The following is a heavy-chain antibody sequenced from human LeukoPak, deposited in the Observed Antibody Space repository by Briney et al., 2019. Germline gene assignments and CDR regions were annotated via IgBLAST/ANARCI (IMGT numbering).Heavy chain of an antibody. V-gene: IGHV4-59*08. CDR1: GGSISGFY. D-gene: IGHD2-2*01. Sequence: KSSETLSLTCTVSGGSISGFYWSWIRQPPGKGLEWIGYIFYSGSTDYNPSLKSRVTISVDTSKNQFSLKLSSVTAADTAVYYCARHSRVVVPANWFDPWGQGTLVTVSS. CDR2: IFYSGST. CDR3: ARHSRVVVPANWFDP. J-gene: IGHJ5*02.